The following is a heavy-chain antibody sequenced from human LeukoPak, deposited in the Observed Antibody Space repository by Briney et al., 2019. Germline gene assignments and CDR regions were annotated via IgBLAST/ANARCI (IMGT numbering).Heavy chain of an antibody. CDR3: ARDAYDDSSES. J-gene: IGHJ5*02. CDR2: LNPDGSRK. Sequence: HPGGSLRLSCAASGFTFSPYWMTWVRQAPGRGLEWVANLNPDGSRKFYVDSVKGRFTISRDNAKNSLYLQMHSLRAEDTALYYCARDAYDDSSESWGQGTLVTVSS. V-gene: IGHV3-7*01. CDR1: GFTFSPYW. D-gene: IGHD3-3*01.